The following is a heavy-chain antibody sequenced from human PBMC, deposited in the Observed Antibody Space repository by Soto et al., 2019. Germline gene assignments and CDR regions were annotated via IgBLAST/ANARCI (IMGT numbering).Heavy chain of an antibody. Sequence: QLQLQESGPGLVKPSETLSLTCTVSGGSISSSSYYWGWIRQPPGKGLEWIGSIYYSGSTYYNPSLKRRVTISVDTSKNQLSLKLSSVTAADTAVYYCARPKGASPGGGYYFDYWGQGTLVTVSS. J-gene: IGHJ4*02. CDR1: GGSISSSSYY. CDR2: IYYSGST. D-gene: IGHD3-16*01. V-gene: IGHV4-39*01. CDR3: ARPKGASPGGGYYFDY.